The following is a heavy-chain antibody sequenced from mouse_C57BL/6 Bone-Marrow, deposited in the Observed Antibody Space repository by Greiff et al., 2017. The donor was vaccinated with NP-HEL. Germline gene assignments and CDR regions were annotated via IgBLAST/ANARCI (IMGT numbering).Heavy chain of an antibody. J-gene: IGHJ1*03. CDR3: ARHGVVAPYWYFDV. Sequence: EVMLVESGGGLVQPGGSLKLSCAASGFTFSDYYMYWVRQTPEKRLEWVAYISNGGGSTYYPDTVKGRFTISRDNAKNTLYLQMSRLKSEDTAMYYCARHGVVAPYWYFDVWGTGTTVTASS. CDR1: GFTFSDYY. V-gene: IGHV5-12*01. D-gene: IGHD1-1*01. CDR2: ISNGGGST.